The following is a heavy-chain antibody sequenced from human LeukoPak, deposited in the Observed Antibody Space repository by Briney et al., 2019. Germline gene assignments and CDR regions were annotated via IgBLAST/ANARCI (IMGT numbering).Heavy chain of an antibody. CDR1: GYTFTNHV. Sequence: GASVKVSCKASGYTFTNHVIHWVRQTPGQGLEWMGWINAGNGNPRYSQHFQDRVTITRDISASTAYMELSSLRSEDTAVYYCARAITMVRGVTRWGFDYWGQGTLVTVSS. CDR3: ARAITMVRGVTRWGFDY. J-gene: IGHJ4*02. D-gene: IGHD3-10*01. V-gene: IGHV1-3*01. CDR2: INAGNGNP.